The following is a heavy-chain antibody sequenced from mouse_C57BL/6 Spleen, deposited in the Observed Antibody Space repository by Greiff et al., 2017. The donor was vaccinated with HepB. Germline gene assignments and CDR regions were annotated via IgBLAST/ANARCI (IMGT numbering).Heavy chain of an antibody. CDR1: GYSFTGYF. D-gene: IGHD2-10*02. J-gene: IGHJ4*01. CDR3: ARRYGKGENYAMDY. Sequence: EVQLQQSGPELVKPGDSVKISCKASGYSFTGYFMNWVMQSHGKSLEWIGRINPYNGDTFYNQKFKGKATLTVDKSSSTAHMELRSLTSEDSAVYYCARRYGKGENYAMDYWGQGTSVTVSS. CDR2: INPYNGDT. V-gene: IGHV1-20*01.